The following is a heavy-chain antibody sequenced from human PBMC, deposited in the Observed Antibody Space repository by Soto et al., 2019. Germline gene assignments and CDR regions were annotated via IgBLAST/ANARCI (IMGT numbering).Heavy chain of an antibody. V-gene: IGHV3-9*01. D-gene: IGHD5-12*01. CDR1: GFTFDDYA. CDR3: AKDIGAGGYGYNYDYYYYYGMDV. J-gene: IGHJ6*02. Sequence: EVQLVESGGGLVQPGRSLRLSCAASGFTFDDYAMHWVRQAPGKGLEWVSGISWNSGSIGYADSVKGRFTISRDNAKNSLYLQMNSLRAEDTALYYCAKDIGAGGYGYNYDYYYYYGMDVWGQGTTVTVSS. CDR2: ISWNSGSI.